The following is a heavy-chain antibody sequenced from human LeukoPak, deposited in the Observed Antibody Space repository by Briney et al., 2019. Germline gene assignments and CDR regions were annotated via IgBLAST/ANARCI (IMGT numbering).Heavy chain of an antibody. CDR3: TTGGDGSPDY. Sequence: GGSLRLSCVASGFTFSSYAMGWVRQAPGKGLEWVGRIKSKTDGGTTDYAAPVKGRFTISRDDSKNTLYLQMNSLKTEDTAVYYCTTGGDGSPDYWGQGTLVTVSS. CDR2: IKSKTDGGTT. CDR1: GFTFSSYA. V-gene: IGHV3-15*01. J-gene: IGHJ4*02. D-gene: IGHD2-21*02.